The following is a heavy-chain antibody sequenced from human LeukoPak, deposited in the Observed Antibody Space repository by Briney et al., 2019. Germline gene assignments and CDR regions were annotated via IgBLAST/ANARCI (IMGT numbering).Heavy chain of an antibody. CDR2: ISYDGTNK. D-gene: IGHD6-13*01. CDR1: GFTFSSYG. CDR3: AKVGYSTNWLYFDY. J-gene: IGHJ4*02. Sequence: PGRSLRLPCAASGFTFSSYGMHWVGQAPGKGLEWVGVISYDGTNKNYADSVKGRFTISRDNSKNTLYLQMNSLRAEDTAVYYCAKVGYSTNWLYFDYWGQGTLVTVSS. V-gene: IGHV3-30*18.